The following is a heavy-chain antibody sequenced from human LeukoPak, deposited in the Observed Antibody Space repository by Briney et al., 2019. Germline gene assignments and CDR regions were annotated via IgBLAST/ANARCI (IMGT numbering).Heavy chain of an antibody. J-gene: IGHJ6*03. CDR3: ARGSPDLSTPYYYYYMDV. CDR1: GGTFSSYA. D-gene: IGHD5/OR15-5a*01. V-gene: IGHV1-69*05. CDR2: IIPIFGTA. Sequence: RASVKVSCKASGGTFSSYAISWVRQAPGQGLEWMGGIIPIFGTANYAQKFQGRVTITTDESTSTAYMELSSLRSEDTAVYYCARGSPDLSTPYYYYYMDVWGKGTTVTVSS.